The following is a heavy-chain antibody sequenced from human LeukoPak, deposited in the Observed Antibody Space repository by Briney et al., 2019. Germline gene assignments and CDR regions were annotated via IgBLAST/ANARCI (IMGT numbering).Heavy chain of an antibody. CDR3: SREGEGEDGTGHHNWYFDL. CDR1: GYTFTSYD. J-gene: IGHJ2*01. D-gene: IGHD2-8*02. V-gene: IGHV1-18*01. CDR2: INPNSGGT. Sequence: ASVKVSCKASGYTFTSYDINWVRQATGQGLEWMGWINPNSGGTNYAQKFQGRVTMTTDTSTSTAYMELRSLRSDDTAMYYCSREGEGEDGTGHHNWYFDLWGRGTLVTVSS.